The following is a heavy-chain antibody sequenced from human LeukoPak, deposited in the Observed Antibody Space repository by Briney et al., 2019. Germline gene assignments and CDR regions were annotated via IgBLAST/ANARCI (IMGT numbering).Heavy chain of an antibody. CDR2: ISYDGTYK. CDR3: AREADGSDY. Sequence: GRSLRLSCAASGLTFSNSAMNWARQAPGKGLDWVAVISYDGTYKYYADSVKGRFTISRDNSKNTLYLQMDGLRPEDTAVYYCAREADGSDYWGQGTVDPVSS. CDR1: GLTFSNSA. J-gene: IGHJ4*02. D-gene: IGHD6-25*01. V-gene: IGHV3-30-3*01.